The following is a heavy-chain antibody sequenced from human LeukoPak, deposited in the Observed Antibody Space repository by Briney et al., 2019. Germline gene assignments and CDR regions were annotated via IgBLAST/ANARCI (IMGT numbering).Heavy chain of an antibody. D-gene: IGHD3-10*01. CDR2: ISSSSSYT. J-gene: IGHJ6*02. Sequence: GGSLRLSCAASGFTFSDYYMSWIRQAPGKGLEWVSYISSSSSYTNYADSVKGRFTISRDNAKNSLYLQMNSLRAEDTAVYYCARDLDPYYYGSGSYYTYYGMDVWGQGTTVTVSS. CDR1: GFTFSDYY. CDR3: ARDLDPYYYGSGSYYTYYGMDV. V-gene: IGHV3-11*05.